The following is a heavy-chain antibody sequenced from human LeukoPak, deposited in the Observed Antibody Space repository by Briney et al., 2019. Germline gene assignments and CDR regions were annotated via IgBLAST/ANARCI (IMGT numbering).Heavy chain of an antibody. CDR1: GGSISSYH. D-gene: IGHD6-13*01. CDR2: IYNRGST. CDR3: ARGAGNGYSSSWYRY. V-gene: IGHV4-59*12. J-gene: IGHJ4*02. Sequence: SETLSLTCTVSGGSISSYHWSWIRQPPGKRLEWIGYIYNRGSTDYNPSLKSRVTISADMSKNQFSLRLSSVTAADTAVYYCARGAGNGYSSSWYRYWGQGTLVTVSS.